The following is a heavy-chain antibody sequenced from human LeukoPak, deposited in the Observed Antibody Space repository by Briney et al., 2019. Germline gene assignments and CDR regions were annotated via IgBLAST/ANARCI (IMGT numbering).Heavy chain of an antibody. CDR3: ARIAVSGNSAGYYYGMDV. D-gene: IGHD6-19*01. CDR2: FTGSGG. Sequence: GGSLRLSCAASGFSFSNYAMSWVRQAPGKGLEWVSAFTGSGGKHADSVKGRFTISRGNSKSTLFLQMDSLRADDTAVYYCARIAVSGNSAGYYYGMDVWGQGTTVTVSS. J-gene: IGHJ6*02. CDR1: GFSFSNYA. V-gene: IGHV3-23*01.